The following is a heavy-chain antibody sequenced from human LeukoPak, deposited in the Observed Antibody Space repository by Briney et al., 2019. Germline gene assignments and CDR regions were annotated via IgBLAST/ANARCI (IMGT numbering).Heavy chain of an antibody. J-gene: IGHJ4*02. Sequence: GGSLRLSCAASGFTFSSYSMNWVRQAPGKGLEWVSSISSSSSYIYYADSVKGRFTISRDNAKNSLYLQMNSLRAEDTAVYYCARAPFGYSNYIHYFDYWGQGTLVTVSS. CDR2: ISSSSSYI. V-gene: IGHV3-21*01. D-gene: IGHD4-11*01. CDR1: GFTFSSYS. CDR3: ARAPFGYSNYIHYFDY.